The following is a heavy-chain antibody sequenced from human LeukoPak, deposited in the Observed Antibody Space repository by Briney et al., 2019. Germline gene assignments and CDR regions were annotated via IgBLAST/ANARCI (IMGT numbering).Heavy chain of an antibody. CDR3: ARGYRLRWYFDY. CDR1: GGSISSGGYS. J-gene: IGHJ4*02. CDR2: IYHSGST. Sequence: SETLSLTCAVSGGSISSGGYSWSWIRQPPGKGLEWIGYIYHSGSTYYNPSLKSRVTISVDRSKNQFSLKLSSVTAADTAVYYCARGYRLRWYFDYWGQGTLVTVSS. D-gene: IGHD4-23*01. V-gene: IGHV4-30-2*01.